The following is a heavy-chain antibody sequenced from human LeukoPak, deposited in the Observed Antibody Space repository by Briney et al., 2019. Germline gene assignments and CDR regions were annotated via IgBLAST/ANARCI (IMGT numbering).Heavy chain of an antibody. CDR3: ARALAWGGSSYSYYYMDV. CDR2: INPNSGNA. V-gene: IGHV1-8*01. Sequence: ASVKVSCKASGYTFSDYDINWARQATGQGLEWMGWINPNSGNAGYAQKFQGRVTMTRNTSISTAYMELSSLRSEDTAVYYCARALAWGGSSYSYYYMDVWDKGTTATVSS. CDR1: GYTFSDYD. J-gene: IGHJ6*03. D-gene: IGHD1-26*01.